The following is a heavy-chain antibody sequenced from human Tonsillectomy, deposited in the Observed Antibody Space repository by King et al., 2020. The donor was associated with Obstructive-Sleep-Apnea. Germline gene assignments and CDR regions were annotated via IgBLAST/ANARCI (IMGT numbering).Heavy chain of an antibody. D-gene: IGHD2-2*02. J-gene: IGHJ4*02. CDR3: ARGMLVHGGGQDYQILYGFDY. CDR1: GFTFNKYA. Sequence: DVQLVESGGGLVQPGGSLRLSCAASGFTFNKYAMSWVRQAPGKGLEWVAVISGSAGDTYYADSVKGRFTISRDNSKSTLYLQMNSLRAEDTAVYYCARGMLVHGGGQDYQILYGFDYWGQGTLVTVSS. V-gene: IGHV3-23*04. CDR2: ISGSAGDT.